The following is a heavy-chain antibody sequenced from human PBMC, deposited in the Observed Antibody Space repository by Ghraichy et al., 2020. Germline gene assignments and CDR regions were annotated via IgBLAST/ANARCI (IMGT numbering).Heavy chain of an antibody. J-gene: IGHJ3*02. CDR2: IGGSGSRT. D-gene: IGHD3-22*01. CDR3: AKDRDYYDSSGYYFNDFDI. Sequence: GGSLRLSCAASAFTFSNYAMTWVRQAPGKGLEWVSTIGGSGSRTYYTDSMKGRFTISRDNSKNTLYLQMNSLRAEDTAVYYCAKDRDYYDSSGYYFNDFDIWGQGTPVTVSS. CDR1: AFTFSNYA. V-gene: IGHV3-23*01.